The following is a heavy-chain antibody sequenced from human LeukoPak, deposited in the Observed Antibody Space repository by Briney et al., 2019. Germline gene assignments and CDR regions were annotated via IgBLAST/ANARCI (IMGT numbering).Heavy chain of an antibody. CDR2: INGDGSST. J-gene: IGHJ5*02. Sequence: PGGSLRLSCAASGFTFSSYWMHWVRQAPGKGLVWVSRINGDGSSTSYADSVKGRFTISRDNAKNTLYLQMNSLRAEGTAVYYCARDPRIAAAGNRWFDPWGQGTLVTVSS. D-gene: IGHD6-13*01. V-gene: IGHV3-74*01. CDR3: ARDPRIAAAGNRWFDP. CDR1: GFTFSSYW.